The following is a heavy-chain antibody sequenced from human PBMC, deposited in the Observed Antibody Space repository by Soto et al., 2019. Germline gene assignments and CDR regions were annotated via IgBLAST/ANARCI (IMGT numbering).Heavy chain of an antibody. CDR2: IYYSGST. Sequence: SETLSLTCTVSGGSISSYYWSWIRQPPGKGLEWIGYIYYSGSTNYNPSLKSRVTISVDTSKNQFSLKLSSVTAADTAVYYCARAGGYVDDFDYWGQGTLVTVSS. D-gene: IGHD5-12*01. CDR3: ARAGGYVDDFDY. J-gene: IGHJ4*02. CDR1: GGSISSYY. V-gene: IGHV4-59*01.